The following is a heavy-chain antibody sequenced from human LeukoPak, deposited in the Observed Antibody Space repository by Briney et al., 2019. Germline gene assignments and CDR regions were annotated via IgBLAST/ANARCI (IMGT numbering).Heavy chain of an antibody. CDR3: ARDAGTTFTNWFDP. Sequence: PSETLSLTCTVSGGSISSYYWSWIRQPPGKGLEWIGYIYYSGSTNYNPSLKSRVTISVDTSKNQFSLKLGSVTAADTAVYYCARDAGTTFTNWFDPWGQGTLVTVSS. D-gene: IGHD1-1*01. CDR2: IYYSGST. CDR1: GGSISSYY. J-gene: IGHJ5*02. V-gene: IGHV4-59*12.